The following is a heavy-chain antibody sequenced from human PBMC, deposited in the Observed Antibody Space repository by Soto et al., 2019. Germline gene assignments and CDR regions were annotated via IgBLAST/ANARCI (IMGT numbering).Heavy chain of an antibody. CDR1: VFSFRNYG. CDR3: VKEKLHSNYEYYFDS. CDR2: ISWHSGTI. D-gene: IGHD4-4*01. Sequence: PGGSLRLTCAASVFSFRNYGMHWIRRVPGKGLEWVSGISWHSGTIGYADSVRGRFTISRDNAKNSLYLQMNSLRPEDTALYYCVKEKLHSNYEYYFDSWGQGPLVTVSS. V-gene: IGHV3-9*01. J-gene: IGHJ4*02.